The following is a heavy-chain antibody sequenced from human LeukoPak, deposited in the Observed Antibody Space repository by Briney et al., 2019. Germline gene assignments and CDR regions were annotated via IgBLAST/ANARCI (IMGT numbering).Heavy chain of an antibody. J-gene: IGHJ4*01. D-gene: IGHD2-15*01. V-gene: IGHV3-7*01. CDR1: GFTIDSFY. CDR3: ARASPGVVFNYFDY. CDR2: IDEAGKDR. Sequence: GGSLRLSCVASGFTIDSFYMSWVRQAPGKGLEWVANIDEAGKDRYYADSVKGRFTISRDNTKNSVFLDLTSLRVEDTATYFCARASPGVVFNYFDYWGQGALVPVSS.